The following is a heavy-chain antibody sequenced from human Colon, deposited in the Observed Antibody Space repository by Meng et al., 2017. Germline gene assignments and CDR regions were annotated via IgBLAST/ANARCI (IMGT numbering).Heavy chain of an antibody. D-gene: IGHD4-17*01. CDR2: IYHSGTT. CDR1: GGSISSGGYY. CDR3: ARTLRDYGKIDY. V-gene: IGHV4-31*03. Sequence: QVRVQESGPGLVKPSQTLSLTCTVSGGSISSGGYYWTWIRQHPGKGLEWIGYIYHSGTTYYNPSLKSRVTISVDTSENQFSLNLRSVTAADTAVYFCARTLRDYGKIDYWGQGTLVTVSS. J-gene: IGHJ4*02.